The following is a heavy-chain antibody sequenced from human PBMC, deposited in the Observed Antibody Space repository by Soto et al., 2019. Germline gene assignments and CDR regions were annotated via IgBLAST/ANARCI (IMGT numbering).Heavy chain of an antibody. Sequence: GGSLRLSCAASGFTLSNYAMHWVRQAPGKGLVWVSRITSDGKSKAYAESVKGRFAISRDNAKNTVYLQMNGLTVEDTAVYYCARESGDWPLNWFDPWGQGTLVTVSS. J-gene: IGHJ5*02. V-gene: IGHV3-74*01. CDR2: ITSDGKSK. CDR3: ARESGDWPLNWFDP. D-gene: IGHD2-21*02. CDR1: GFTLSNYA.